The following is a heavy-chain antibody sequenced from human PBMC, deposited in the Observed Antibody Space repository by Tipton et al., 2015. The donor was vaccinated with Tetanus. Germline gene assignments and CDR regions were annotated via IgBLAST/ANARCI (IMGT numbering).Heavy chain of an antibody. CDR1: GFTFSSYS. J-gene: IGHJ5*02. Sequence: SLRLSCAASGFTFSSYSMNWVCQAPGKGLEWVSYISSSSSTIYYADSVKGRFTISRDNAKNSLYLQMNSLRDEDTAVYYCAREGGGYNWNPMDARFDPWGQGTLVTVSS. D-gene: IGHD1-20*01. V-gene: IGHV3-48*02. CDR3: AREGGGYNWNPMDARFDP. CDR2: ISSSSSTI.